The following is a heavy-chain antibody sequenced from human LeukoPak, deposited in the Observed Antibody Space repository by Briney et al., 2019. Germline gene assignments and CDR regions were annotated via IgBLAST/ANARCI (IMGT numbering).Heavy chain of an antibody. V-gene: IGHV3-9*03. Sequence: GGSLRLSCAASGFTFDDYAMHWVRQAPGKGLEWVSRISWNSGSIGYADSVKGRFTISRDNAKNSLYLQMNSLRAEDMALYYCARGSSIAARGDAFDIWGQRTMVTVSS. D-gene: IGHD6-6*01. J-gene: IGHJ3*02. CDR1: GFTFDDYA. CDR2: ISWNSGSI. CDR3: ARGSSIAARGDAFDI.